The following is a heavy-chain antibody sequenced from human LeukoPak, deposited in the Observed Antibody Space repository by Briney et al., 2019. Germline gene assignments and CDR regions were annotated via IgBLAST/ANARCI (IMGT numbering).Heavy chain of an antibody. CDR3: ASDRGSYLDPEFDY. V-gene: IGHV4-4*07. J-gene: IGHJ4*02. CDR2: IYTSGST. CDR1: GGSISSYY. Sequence: SETLSLTCTVSGGSISSYYWSWIRQPAGKGLEWIGRIYTSGSTNYNPSLKSRVTMSVDTSKNQFSLKLSSVTAADTAVYYCASDRGSYLDPEFDYWGQGTLVTVSS. D-gene: IGHD1-26*01.